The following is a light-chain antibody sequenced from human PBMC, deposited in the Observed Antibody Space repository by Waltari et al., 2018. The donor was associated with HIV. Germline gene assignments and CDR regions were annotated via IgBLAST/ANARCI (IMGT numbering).Light chain of an antibody. Sequence: QSVLTQPPSASGTPGQGVTISCPGTSPNLGRIPRNGYQHLPGPAPKLPIYSNNQRPSGVADQFSGSKSGTSASLAISGHQSEDEADYYCAAWDDSLNGVVFGGGTKLTVL. CDR1: SPNLGRIP. CDR2: SNN. J-gene: IGLJ2*01. CDR3: AAWDDSLNGVV. V-gene: IGLV1-44*01.